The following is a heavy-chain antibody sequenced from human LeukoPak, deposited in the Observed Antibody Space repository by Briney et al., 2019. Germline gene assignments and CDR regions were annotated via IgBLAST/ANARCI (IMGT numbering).Heavy chain of an antibody. CDR1: GFPFSDYW. CDR2: IETEGDEK. J-gene: IGHJ4*02. D-gene: IGHD5-12*01. Sequence: GRSLSLSCGASGFPFSDYWMSWVRQAPGMGLVWVVNIETEGDEKNYVDSLKGRFPIPRDNASNSLYLQMSSLRVEDTAEYYCARDIPSGFYTPDYWGRGTLVTVSS. V-gene: IGHV3-7*01. CDR3: ARDIPSGFYTPDY.